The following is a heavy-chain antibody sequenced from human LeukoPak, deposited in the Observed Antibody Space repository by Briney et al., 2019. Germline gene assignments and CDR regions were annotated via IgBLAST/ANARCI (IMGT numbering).Heavy chain of an antibody. CDR2: ISGSGGST. CDR3: AKDSAPFLEWLSRLFLAFDI. D-gene: IGHD3-3*01. V-gene: IGHV3-23*01. J-gene: IGHJ3*02. Sequence: GGSLRLSCAASGFTFSSYAMSWVRQAPGKGLEWVSAISGSGGSTYYADSVKGRFTISRDNSKNTLYLQMNSLRAEDTAVYYCAKDSAPFLEWLSRLFLAFDIWGQGTMVTVSS. CDR1: GFTFSSYA.